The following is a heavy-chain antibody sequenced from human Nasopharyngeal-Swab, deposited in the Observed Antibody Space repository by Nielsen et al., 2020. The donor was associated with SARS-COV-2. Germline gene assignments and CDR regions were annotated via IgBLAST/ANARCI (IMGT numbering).Heavy chain of an antibody. J-gene: IGHJ4*02. CDR3: ARWGDSSGYYLFDY. V-gene: IGHV4-34*01. CDR1: GGSFSGYY. CDR2: INHSGST. D-gene: IGHD3-22*01. Sequence: SETLSLTCAVYGGSFSGYYWSWIRQPPGKGLEWIGEINHSGSTNYNPSLKSRVTISVDTSKNQFSLKLSSVTAADTAVYYCARWGDSSGYYLFDYWGQGTLVTVSS.